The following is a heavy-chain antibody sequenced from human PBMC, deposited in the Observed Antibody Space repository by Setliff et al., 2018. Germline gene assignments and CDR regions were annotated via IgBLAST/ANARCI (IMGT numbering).Heavy chain of an antibody. CDR1: GGTFTNYG. CDR2: TTPLFGTT. D-gene: IGHD5-18*01. CDR3: AREGVDTRSSTDYRYYMDV. J-gene: IGHJ6*03. Sequence: ASVKVSCRASGGTFTNYGVSWVRQAPGQGLEWMGGTTPLFGTTDYAQKFHGRVTIITDESTSTAYMELSSLTSDDTAVYYCAREGVDTRSSTDYRYYMDVWGQGTTVTVSS. V-gene: IGHV1-69*05.